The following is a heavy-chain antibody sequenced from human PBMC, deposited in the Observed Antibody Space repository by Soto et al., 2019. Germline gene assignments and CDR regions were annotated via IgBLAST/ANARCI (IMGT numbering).Heavy chain of an antibody. CDR3: AREVAGTGAGDY. CDR2: IFDRGTT. V-gene: IGHV4-31*02. CDR1: GGSITSVNHY. Sequence: QVQLEQSGPGLVKHSQTLSLTCDISGGSITSVNHYWSWIRQSPGGGLEWIGYIFDRGTTHYNPSLKGRVTITGDSSQTQFALTIHSVTVADTAVYYCAREVAGTGAGDYWCRGTPVTVSS. J-gene: IGHJ4*02. D-gene: IGHD2-8*02.